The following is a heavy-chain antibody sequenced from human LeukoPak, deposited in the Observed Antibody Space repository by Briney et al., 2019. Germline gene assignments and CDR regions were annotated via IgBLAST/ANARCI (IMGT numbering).Heavy chain of an antibody. CDR3: ARVRQLLWFGELTYYYGMDV. D-gene: IGHD3-10*01. CDR1: GYTFTSYD. J-gene: IGHJ6*02. CDR2: MNPNSGNT. Sequence: ASVKVSCKASGYTFTSYDINWVRQATGQGLEWMGWMNPNSGNTGYAQKFQGRVTMTRNTSISTAYMELSSLRSGDTAVYYCARVRQLLWFGELTYYYGMDVWGQGTTVTVSS. V-gene: IGHV1-8*01.